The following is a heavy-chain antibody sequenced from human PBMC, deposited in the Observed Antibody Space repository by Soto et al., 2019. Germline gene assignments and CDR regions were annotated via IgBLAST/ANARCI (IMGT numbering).Heavy chain of an antibody. J-gene: IGHJ6*02. CDR3: AREDDGGDSFDV. CDR1: GDSISSDYYH. Sequence: PSETLSLTCTVSGDSISSDYYHWTWIRQSPGKGLEWIGYIHHSGSILYNPSLKSRVTISVDTSKNQFSLHLTSVTAADTAVYFCAREDDGGDSFDVWAQGTTVTVSS. V-gene: IGHV4-30-4*08. D-gene: IGHD2-21*02. CDR2: IHHSGSI.